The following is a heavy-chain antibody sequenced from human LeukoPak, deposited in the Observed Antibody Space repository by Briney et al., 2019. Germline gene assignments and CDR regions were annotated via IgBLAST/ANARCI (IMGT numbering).Heavy chain of an antibody. D-gene: IGHD3-3*01. J-gene: IGHJ3*02. V-gene: IGHV3-48*01. Sequence: PGGSLRLSCAASGFTFSSYSMNWVRQAPGKGLEWASYISSSSSTIYYADSVKGRFTISRDNAKNSLYLQMNSLRAEDTAVYYCARLEYVLRFLESPAAFDIWGQGTMVTVSS. CDR1: GFTFSSYS. CDR3: ARLEYVLRFLESPAAFDI. CDR2: ISSSSSTI.